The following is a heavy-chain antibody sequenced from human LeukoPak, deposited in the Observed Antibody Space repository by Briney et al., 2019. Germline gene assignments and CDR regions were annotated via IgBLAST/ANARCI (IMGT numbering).Heavy chain of an antibody. CDR2: ISWNSGSI. Sequence: GGSLRLSCAASGFTFDDYAMHWVRQAPGKGLEWVSGISWNSGSIGYADSVKGRFTISRDNAKNSLYLQMNSLRAEDTALYYCAKDSGAAAGFSYYYYYGMDVWGQGTTVTVSS. D-gene: IGHD6-13*01. V-gene: IGHV3-9*01. CDR3: AKDSGAAAGFSYYYYYGMDV. J-gene: IGHJ6*02. CDR1: GFTFDDYA.